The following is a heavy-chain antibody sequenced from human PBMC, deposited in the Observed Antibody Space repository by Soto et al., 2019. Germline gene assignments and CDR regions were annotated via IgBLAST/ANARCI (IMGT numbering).Heavy chain of an antibody. CDR1: GGTFSSYA. V-gene: IGHV1-69*13. CDR3: AGTSGVVVTATGYYFDY. CDR2: IIPIFGTA. J-gene: IGHJ4*02. Sequence: RASVKVSCKASGGTFSSYAISWVRQAPGQGLEWMGGIIPIFGTANYAQKFQGRVTITADESTSTAYMELSSLRSEDTAVYYCAGTSGVVVTATGYYFDYWGQGTLVTVSS. D-gene: IGHD2-21*02.